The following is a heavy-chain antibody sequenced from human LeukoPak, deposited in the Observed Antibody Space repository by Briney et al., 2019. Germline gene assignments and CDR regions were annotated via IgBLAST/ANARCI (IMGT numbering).Heavy chain of an antibody. V-gene: IGHV4-39*01. CDR2: TYYSGST. CDR1: GGSISSSSYY. D-gene: IGHD6-19*01. Sequence: SETLSLTCTVSGGSISSSSYYWGWIRQPPGKGLEWIGSTYYSGSTYYNPSLKSRVTISVDTSKNQFSLKLSSVTAADTAVYYCARHQSSYLDAFDIWGQGTMVTVSS. CDR3: ARHQSSYLDAFDI. J-gene: IGHJ3*02.